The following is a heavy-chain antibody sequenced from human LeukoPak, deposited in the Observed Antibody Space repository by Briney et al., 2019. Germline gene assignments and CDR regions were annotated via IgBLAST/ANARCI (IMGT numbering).Heavy chain of an antibody. V-gene: IGHV3-74*01. Sequence: PGGSLRLSCAASGFTFSRYWMHWVRQAPGKGLVWVSRIGDDGSTTAYADSVKGRFTISRDNAKNTLYLQMNSLRAEDTAVYYCARAPRGNWFDPWGQGTLVTVSS. D-gene: IGHD3-10*01. J-gene: IGHJ5*02. CDR1: GFTFSRYW. CDR3: ARAPRGNWFDP. CDR2: IGDDGSTT.